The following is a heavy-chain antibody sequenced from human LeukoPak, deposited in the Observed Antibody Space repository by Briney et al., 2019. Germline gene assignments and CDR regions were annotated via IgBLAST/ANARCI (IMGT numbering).Heavy chain of an antibody. Sequence: SETLSLTCSVSGDSMSNYYWTWIRQPPGKALESIGYISDRGSTYYSPSLKSRATISADTSKNQISLKLTSVTAADTAVYYCARDVCSGGTCYLDYWGRGTLISVSS. CDR1: GDSMSNYY. V-gene: IGHV4-59*01. CDR2: ISDRGST. D-gene: IGHD2-15*01. CDR3: ARDVCSGGTCYLDY. J-gene: IGHJ4*02.